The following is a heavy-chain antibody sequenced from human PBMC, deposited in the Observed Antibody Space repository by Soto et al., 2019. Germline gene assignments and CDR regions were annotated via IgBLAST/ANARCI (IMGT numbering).Heavy chain of an antibody. V-gene: IGHV1-2*02. D-gene: IGHD6-13*01. CDR1: GYSFTAHY. J-gene: IGHJ6*02. CDR2: LKTDNGGT. Sequence: ASVKVSCKASGYSFTAHYMHWVRQVSGKRLEYLGWLKTDNGGTYYAPKFLGRVTFTRDTSTNTAYMEVSGLHSEDTAVYYCATGSSSWSRSYYYYGMDVWGQGTTVTVSS. CDR3: ATGSSSWSRSYYYYGMDV.